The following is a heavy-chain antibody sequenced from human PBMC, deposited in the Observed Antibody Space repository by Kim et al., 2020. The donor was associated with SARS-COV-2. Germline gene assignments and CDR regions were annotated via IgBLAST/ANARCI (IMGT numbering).Heavy chain of an antibody. CDR2: ISSSGSTI. D-gene: IGHD2-2*01. J-gene: IGHJ1*01. V-gene: IGHV3-48*03. CDR3: ARETDCRSTSCCDD. Sequence: GGSLRLSCAASGFTFSSYEMNWVRQAPGKGLEWVSYISSSGSTIYYADSVKGRFTISRDNAKNSLYLQMNSLRAEDTAVYYCARETDCRSTSCCDDWGQGTLVTVSS. CDR1: GFTFSSYE.